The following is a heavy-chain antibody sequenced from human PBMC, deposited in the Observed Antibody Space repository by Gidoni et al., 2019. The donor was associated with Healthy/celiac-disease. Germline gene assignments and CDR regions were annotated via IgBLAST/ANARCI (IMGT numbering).Heavy chain of an antibody. J-gene: IGHJ4*02. D-gene: IGHD4-17*01. Sequence: EVQLLESGGGLVQPGGSLRLSCAASGFTFSSDAMSWVRQAPGKGLEWVSAISGSGGSTYYADSVKGRFTISRDNSKNTLYLQMNSLRAEDTAVYYCAKDVTVSPLVKDYWGQGTLVTVSS. V-gene: IGHV3-23*01. CDR1: GFTFSSDA. CDR2: ISGSGGST. CDR3: AKDVTVSPLVKDY.